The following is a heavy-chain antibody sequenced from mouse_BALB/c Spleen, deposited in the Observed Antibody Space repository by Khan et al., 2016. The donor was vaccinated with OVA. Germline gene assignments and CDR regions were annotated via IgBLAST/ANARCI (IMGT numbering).Heavy chain of an antibody. J-gene: IGHJ3*01. CDR1: GFTFSSYS. V-gene: IGHV5-6*01. CDR3: ASHLTGSFAY. D-gene: IGHD4-1*01. Sequence: EVELVESGGDLVKPGGSLKLSCAASGFTFSSYSMSWVRQIPDKRLEWVATMSSGGDYTYYPDRVKGRFTISRDYAKNTLYLQMSSLKSEDTARYYCASHLTGSFAYWGQGTLVTVSA. CDR2: MSSGGDYT.